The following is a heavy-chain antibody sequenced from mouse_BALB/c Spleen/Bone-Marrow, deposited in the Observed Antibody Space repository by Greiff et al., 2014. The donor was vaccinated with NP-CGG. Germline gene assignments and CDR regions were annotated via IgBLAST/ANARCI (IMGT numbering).Heavy chain of an antibody. CDR2: ITYSVST. Sequence: VQLQQSGPGLVKPSQSLSLTCTVTGYSITSDYAWNWIRQFPGSKLEWMGYITYSVSTSYNPSLKSRISITRDTSKNQFFLQLNSVTTEDTATYYCARSVVATRYFDYWGQGTTLTVSS. D-gene: IGHD1-1*01. CDR1: GYSITSDYA. V-gene: IGHV3-2*02. J-gene: IGHJ2*01. CDR3: ARSVVATRYFDY.